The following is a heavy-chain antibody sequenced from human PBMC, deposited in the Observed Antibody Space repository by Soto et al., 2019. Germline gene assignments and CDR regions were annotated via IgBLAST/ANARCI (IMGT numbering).Heavy chain of an antibody. CDR1: GFSFSSYA. J-gene: IGHJ4*02. D-gene: IGHD3-10*01. V-gene: IGHV3-23*01. CDR2: ISGSGSIT. CDR3: AKDIRGLRGAYYFDN. Sequence: EVQLLESGGGLVQPGGSLRLSCAASGFSFSSYAMTWVRQAPGKGLEWVSAISGSGSITYYADSVKGRFTISRDNSKNTLDLQMNSLRAEDTAVYYCAKDIRGLRGAYYFDNCGQGILVAVSS.